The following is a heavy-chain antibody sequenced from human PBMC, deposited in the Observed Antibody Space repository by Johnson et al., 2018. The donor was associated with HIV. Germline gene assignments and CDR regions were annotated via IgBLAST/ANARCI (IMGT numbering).Heavy chain of an antibody. V-gene: IGHV3-48*04. CDR3: ARRGGTGYSEPIDF. D-gene: IGHD2-15*01. J-gene: IGHJ3*01. CDR1: GFTFSSYA. Sequence: VQLVESGGGLVQPGGSLRLSCAASGFTFSSYAMSWVRQAPGKGLEWIAYISSGGSGMNYADSVKGRFTVSRDNAKKSLYLQMDSLRVDDTAIYYCARRGGTGYSEPIDFWGQGTMVTVSS. CDR2: ISSGGSGM.